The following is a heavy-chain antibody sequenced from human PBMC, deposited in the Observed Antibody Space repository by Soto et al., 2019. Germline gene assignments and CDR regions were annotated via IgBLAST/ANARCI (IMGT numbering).Heavy chain of an antibody. CDR1: GFTFSSYA. CDR3: ARENRYYYYYGMDV. J-gene: IGHJ6*02. V-gene: IGHV3-30-3*01. CDR2: ISYDGSNK. D-gene: IGHD3-9*01. Sequence: GGSLRLSCAASGFTFSSYAMHWVRQAPGKGLEWVAVISYDGSNKYYADSVKGRFTISRDNSKNTLYLQMNSLRAEDTAVYYCARENRYYYYYGMDVWGQGTTVTVSS.